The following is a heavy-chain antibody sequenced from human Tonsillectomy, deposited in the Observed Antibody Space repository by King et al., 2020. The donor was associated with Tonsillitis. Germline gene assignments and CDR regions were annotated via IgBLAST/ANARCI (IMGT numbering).Heavy chain of an antibody. CDR3: ARGPYCDLRPHNWFDP. J-gene: IGHJ5*02. CDR1: GFTFSSYS. V-gene: IGHV3-21*01. Sequence: VQLVESGGGLVKPGGSLRLSCAASGFTFSSYSMNWVRQAPGKGLEWVSSISSSTYYIYYADSMKGRFTISRDNAKNSLYLQMNSLRAEDTAVYYCARGPYCDLRPHNWFDPWGQGTLVTVSS. D-gene: IGHD3-22*01. CDR2: ISSSTYYI.